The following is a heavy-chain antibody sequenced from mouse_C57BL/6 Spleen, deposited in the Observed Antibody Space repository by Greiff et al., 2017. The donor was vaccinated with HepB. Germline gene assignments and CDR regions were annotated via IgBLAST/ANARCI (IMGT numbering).Heavy chain of an antibody. CDR2: IWSGGST. D-gene: IGHD1-1*01. CDR3: ARKTYGSAFYFDY. J-gene: IGHJ2*01. V-gene: IGHV2-2*01. CDR1: GFSLTSYG. Sequence: QVQLQQSGPALVQPSQSLSITCTVSGFSLTSYGVHWVRQSPGKGLEWLGVIWSGGSTDYNAAFISRLSISKDNSKSQVFFKMNSLQADDTAIYYCARKTYGSAFYFDYWGQGTTLTVSS.